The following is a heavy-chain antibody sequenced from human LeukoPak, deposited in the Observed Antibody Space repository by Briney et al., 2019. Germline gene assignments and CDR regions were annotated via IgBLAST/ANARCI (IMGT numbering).Heavy chain of an antibody. D-gene: IGHD2/OR15-2a*01. Sequence: SETLSLTCAVYGGSFRGYYWNWIRQPPGKGLEWIGEINHSGSANYNPSLKSRGTISIDTSKNQFSLKLGSVTAADTAVFYCARGLSNSRRTLLGLDYWGQGTLVTVSS. V-gene: IGHV4-34*01. CDR3: ARGLSNSRRTLLGLDY. CDR1: GGSFRGYY. J-gene: IGHJ4*02. CDR2: INHSGSA.